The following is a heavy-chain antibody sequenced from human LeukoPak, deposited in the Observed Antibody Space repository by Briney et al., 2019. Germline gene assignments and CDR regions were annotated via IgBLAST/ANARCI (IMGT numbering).Heavy chain of an antibody. CDR2: IYSGGST. CDR3: ARDQDSFSPVY. D-gene: IGHD2-21*01. V-gene: IGHV3-66*01. CDR1: GITVSSNY. J-gene: IGHJ4*02. Sequence: PGGSLRLSCAASGITVSSNYMSWVRQAPGKGLEWVSVIYSGGSTYYADSVKGRFTISRDNSKNTPYLQMNSLRAEDTAVYYCARDQDSFSPVYWGQGTLVTVSS.